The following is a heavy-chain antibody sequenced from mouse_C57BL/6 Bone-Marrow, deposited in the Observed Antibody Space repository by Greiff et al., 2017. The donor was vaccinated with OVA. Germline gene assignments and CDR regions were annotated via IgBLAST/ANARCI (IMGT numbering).Heavy chain of an antibody. D-gene: IGHD1-1*01. Sequence: QVQLQQPGPELVKPGASVKLSCKASGYTFTSYWMHWVKQRPGQGLEWIGNINPSNGGTNYNEKFKSKATLTVDKSSSTAYMQLNSLTSEDSAVYDCLRITTVVDWYFDVWGTGTTVTVSS. J-gene: IGHJ1*03. CDR3: LRITTVVDWYFDV. CDR2: INPSNGGT. V-gene: IGHV1-53*01. CDR1: GYTFTSYW.